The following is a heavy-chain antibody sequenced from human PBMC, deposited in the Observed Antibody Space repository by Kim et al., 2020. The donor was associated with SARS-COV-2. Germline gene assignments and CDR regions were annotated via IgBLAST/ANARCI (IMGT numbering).Heavy chain of an antibody. J-gene: IGHJ4*02. CDR2: IIPIFGTS. D-gene: IGHD3-22*01. CDR3: ARVGVYDSSGYSDDY. V-gene: IGHV1-69*13. CDR1: GGTFSSYA. Sequence: SVKVSCKASGGTFSSYAISWVRQAPGQGLEWMGGIIPIFGTSNYAQKFQGRVTITADESTSTAYMELSSLRSEDTAVYYCARVGVYDSSGYSDDYWGQGTLVTVSS.